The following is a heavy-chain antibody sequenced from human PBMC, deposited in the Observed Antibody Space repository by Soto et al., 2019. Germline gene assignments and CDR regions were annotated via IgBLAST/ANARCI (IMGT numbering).Heavy chain of an antibody. CDR3: ARARSGYNIDAFGI. V-gene: IGHV4-59*01. CDR1: GGSIRSYF. Sequence: TSETLSLTCSVSGGSIRSYFWSWIRQPPGKGLEWIGYIFNSGSTNHNPSLKSRVTMLMDTSRNEVSLTLSSVTAADTAVYYCARARSGYNIDAFGIWGQGTMVTVSS. J-gene: IGHJ3*02. CDR2: IFNSGST. D-gene: IGHD5-12*01.